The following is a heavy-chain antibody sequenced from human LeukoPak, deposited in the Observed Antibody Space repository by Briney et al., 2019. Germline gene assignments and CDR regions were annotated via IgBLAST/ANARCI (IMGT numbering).Heavy chain of an antibody. J-gene: IGHJ5*02. CDR2: ITGGSTTL. D-gene: IGHD3-10*01. V-gene: IGHV3-48*01. Sequence: PGGSLRLSCAASGFTFRNYNMNWVRQAPGKGLEWVSYITGGSTTLYYADSVKGRFTISRDNSKNTLYLQMNSLRAEDTAVYYCAKDAFIWFGELSWGQGTLVTVSS. CDR3: AKDAFIWFGELS. CDR1: GFTFRNYN.